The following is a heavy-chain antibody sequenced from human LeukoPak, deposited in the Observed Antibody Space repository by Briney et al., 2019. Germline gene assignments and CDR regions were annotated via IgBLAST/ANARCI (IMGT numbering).Heavy chain of an antibody. Sequence: SETLSLTCTVSGGSISSSSYYWGWIRQPPGKGLEWIGSIYYSGSTYYNPSLKSRVTISVDTSKNQFSRKLSSVTAADTAVYYCARRSPNYYGSGSTDYWGQGTLVTVSS. CDR2: IYYSGST. CDR3: ARRSPNYYGSGSTDY. V-gene: IGHV4-39*01. J-gene: IGHJ4*02. D-gene: IGHD3-10*01. CDR1: GGSISSSSYY.